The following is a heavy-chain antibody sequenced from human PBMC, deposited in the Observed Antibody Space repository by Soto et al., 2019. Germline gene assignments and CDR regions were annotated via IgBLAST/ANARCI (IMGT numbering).Heavy chain of an antibody. CDR3: ASSIAAAGIYYYYGMDV. D-gene: IGHD6-13*01. CDR1: GYTFTSYD. Sequence: ASVKVSCKASGYTFTSYDTNWVRQATGQGLEWMGWMNPNSGNTGYAQKFQGRVTMTRNTSISTAYMELSSLRSEDTAVYYCASSIAAAGIYYYYGMDVWVQGTTVTVSS. CDR2: MNPNSGNT. V-gene: IGHV1-8*01. J-gene: IGHJ6*02.